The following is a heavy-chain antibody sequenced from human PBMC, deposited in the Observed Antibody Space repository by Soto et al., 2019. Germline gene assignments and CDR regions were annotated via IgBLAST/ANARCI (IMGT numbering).Heavy chain of an antibody. D-gene: IGHD3-10*01. Sequence: SETLSLTCTVSGGSINSSSYYWGWIRQPPGKGLEWIGSIYYSGSTYYNPSLKSRVTISVDTSKNQFSLKLSSVTAADTAVYYCASRLWFGELWMGGWFDPWGQGTLVTVSS. V-gene: IGHV4-39*01. CDR3: ASRLWFGELWMGGWFDP. CDR2: IYYSGST. J-gene: IGHJ5*02. CDR1: GGSINSSSYY.